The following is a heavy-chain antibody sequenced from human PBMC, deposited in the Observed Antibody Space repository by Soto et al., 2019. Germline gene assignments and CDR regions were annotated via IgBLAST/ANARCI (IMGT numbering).Heavy chain of an antibody. CDR1: GFTFGYYA. J-gene: IGHJ3*02. D-gene: IGHD3-10*01. CDR2: IRSKAYGGTT. V-gene: IGHV3-49*03. Sequence: PGGSLRLSCTASGFTFGYYAMSWFRQAPGKGLEWVGFIRSKAYGGTTEYAASVKGRFTISRDDSKSIAYLQMNSLKTEDTAVYYCTRDRVLLWFGESDAFDIWGQGTMVTVSS. CDR3: TRDRVLLWFGESDAFDI.